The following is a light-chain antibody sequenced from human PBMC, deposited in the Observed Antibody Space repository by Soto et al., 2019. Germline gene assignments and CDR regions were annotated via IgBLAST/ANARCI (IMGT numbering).Light chain of an antibody. Sequence: DIQMTQSPSSLSASVGDRVTITCRASQSISNYLNWYQQRPGKAPKLLIYLASSLSSGVPSKFSGSGSGTDFTLTISVLPPEDSATYYCQQTYKTPLTFGQGTKVEIK. CDR1: QSISNY. J-gene: IGKJ1*01. V-gene: IGKV1-39*01. CDR3: QQTYKTPLT. CDR2: LAS.